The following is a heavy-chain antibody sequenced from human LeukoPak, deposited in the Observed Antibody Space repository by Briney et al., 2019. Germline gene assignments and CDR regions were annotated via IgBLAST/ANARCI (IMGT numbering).Heavy chain of an antibody. CDR1: GFTFSSYA. V-gene: IGHV3-30*04. J-gene: IGHJ3*02. CDR2: ISYDGSNK. D-gene: IGHD2-2*01. Sequence: PGRSLRLSCAASGFTFSSYAMHWVRQAPGKGLEWVAVISYDGSNKYYADSVKGRFTISRDNSKNTLYLQMNSLRAEDTAVYYCARAIPVGRRAAANDAFDIWGQGTMVTASS. CDR3: ARAIPVGRRAAANDAFDI.